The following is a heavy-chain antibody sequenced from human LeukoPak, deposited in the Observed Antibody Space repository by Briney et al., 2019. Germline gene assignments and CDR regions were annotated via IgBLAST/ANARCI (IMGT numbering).Heavy chain of an antibody. CDR3: ARSRTRPYYDFWSGYYTWFDY. CDR1: GGTFSSYA. Sequence: ASVKVSCKASGGTFSSYAISWVRQAPGQGLEWMGWIIPIFGTANYAQKFQGRVTITTDESTSTAYMELSSLRSEDTAVYYCARSRTRPYYDFWSGYYTWFDYWGQGTLVTVSS. D-gene: IGHD3-3*01. J-gene: IGHJ4*02. CDR2: IIPIFGTA. V-gene: IGHV1-69*05.